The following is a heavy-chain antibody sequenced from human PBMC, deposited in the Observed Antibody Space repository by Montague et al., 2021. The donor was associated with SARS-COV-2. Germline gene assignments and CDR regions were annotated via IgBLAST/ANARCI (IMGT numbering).Heavy chain of an antibody. Sequence: CAISGDSVWSNTAAWNWIRQSPSGGLEWLGRTNYRSKWTSDYATSVEGRICIDPDTSKNQFSLHLSSVTPEDTAIYYCARDGDYGGTWYSFLQNWGQGTLVIVSS. J-gene: IGHJ1*01. CDR2: TNYRSKWTS. CDR1: GDSVWSNTAA. CDR3: ARDGDYGGTWYSFLQN. V-gene: IGHV6-1*01. D-gene: IGHD4-17*01.